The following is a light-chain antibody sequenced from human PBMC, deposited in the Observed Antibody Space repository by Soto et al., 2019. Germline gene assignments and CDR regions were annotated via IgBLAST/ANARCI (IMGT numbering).Light chain of an antibody. J-gene: IGKJ4*01. CDR1: QDINSW. CDR2: IAS. CDR3: QQSKSFPLT. Sequence: DIQMTQSPSSVSASVGDRVTITCRASQDINSWLTWYQQKPGKAPKVLIYIASRLQPGVPSRFSGRGSGTDFSLTISNLQPEDIATYFCQQSKSFPLTFGGGTKVDIK. V-gene: IGKV1-12*01.